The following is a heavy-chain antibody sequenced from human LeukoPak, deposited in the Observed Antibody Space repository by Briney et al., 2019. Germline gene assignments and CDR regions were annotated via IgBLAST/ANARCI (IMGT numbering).Heavy chain of an antibody. Sequence: IPGGSLRLSCAASRFTFSDYYMSWVRQAPGKGLEWVAYTSSGGSIKSYADSVKGRFSISRDSAKNSLYLEMNSLRAEDTAVYYCARVVRGGNSGYAFDIWDQGTMVTVSS. CDR1: RFTFSDYY. V-gene: IGHV3-11*01. CDR2: TSSGGSIK. D-gene: IGHD4-23*01. J-gene: IGHJ3*02. CDR3: ARVVRGGNSGYAFDI.